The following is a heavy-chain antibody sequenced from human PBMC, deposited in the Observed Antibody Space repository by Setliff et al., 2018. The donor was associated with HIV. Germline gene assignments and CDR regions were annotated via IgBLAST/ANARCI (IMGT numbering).Heavy chain of an antibody. J-gene: IGHJ5*02. D-gene: IGHD6-19*01. CDR3: ASDVGSGCFNWFDP. CDR1: GGSISYY. CDR2: IHYSGNT. V-gene: IGHV4-59*08. Sequence: SETLSLTCTVSGGSISYYWSWIRQPPGKGLEWIGDIHYSGNTNYNPSLKSRVTMSVDTSNNQFSLKLTSESAANTAVYYCASDVGSGCFNWFDPWGQGTLVTVSS.